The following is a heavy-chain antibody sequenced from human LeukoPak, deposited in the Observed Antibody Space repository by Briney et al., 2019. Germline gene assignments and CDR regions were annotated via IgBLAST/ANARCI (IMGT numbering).Heavy chain of an antibody. Sequence: SETLSLTCTVPGGSISSHYWSWIRQPPGKGLEWIGYIHYSGSTNYNPSLKSRVTISVDTSKNQFSLKLSSVTAADTAVYYCARSVLFGDAFDIWGHGTMVTVSS. J-gene: IGHJ3*02. CDR3: ARSVLFGDAFDI. V-gene: IGHV4-59*11. CDR1: GGSISSHY. D-gene: IGHD3-16*01. CDR2: IHYSGST.